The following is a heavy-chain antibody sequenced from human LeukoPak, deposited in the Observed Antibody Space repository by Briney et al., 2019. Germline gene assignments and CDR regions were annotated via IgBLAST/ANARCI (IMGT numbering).Heavy chain of an antibody. Sequence: ASVKVSCKASGYTFTNYGISWVRQAPGQGLEWMGWISTFNGNTNYAPKVHDRVTMTTDTPTSTAYMELRTLRSDDTAVYYCARALLRIAAAGTTDYWGQGTLVTVSS. CDR3: ARALLRIAAAGTTDY. D-gene: IGHD6-13*01. V-gene: IGHV1-18*01. CDR1: GYTFTNYG. J-gene: IGHJ4*02. CDR2: ISTFNGNT.